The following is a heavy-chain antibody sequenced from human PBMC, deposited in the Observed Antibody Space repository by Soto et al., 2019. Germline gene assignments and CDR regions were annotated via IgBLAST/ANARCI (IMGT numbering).Heavy chain of an antibody. CDR3: ARGGGKYYYESSGHSNHAMDV. Sequence: LSLTCTVSGGPIRSYCCSWIRQPPGKVLEVIGYIYDSGNTDYNPSLKSRVTISVDTSKNQFSLKLSSVATADTAVYYCARGGGKYYYESSGHSNHAMDVWGQGTTVTVSS. CDR1: GGPIRSYC. CDR2: IYDSGNT. V-gene: IGHV4-59*01. J-gene: IGHJ6*02. D-gene: IGHD3-22*01.